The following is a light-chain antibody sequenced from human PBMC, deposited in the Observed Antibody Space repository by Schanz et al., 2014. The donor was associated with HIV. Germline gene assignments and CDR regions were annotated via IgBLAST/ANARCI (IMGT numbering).Light chain of an antibody. J-gene: IGLJ1*01. CDR1: SSDVGGYNY. Sequence: QSALTQPASVSGSPGQSITISCTGTSSDVGGYNYVSWYQQHPGKAPKLMIYDVSNRPSGVSNRFSGSKSGNTASLTISGLHAEDEPDYYCSSYTSTSPHVFGTGTKLTVL. CDR2: DVS. V-gene: IGLV2-14*01. CDR3: SSYTSTSPHV.